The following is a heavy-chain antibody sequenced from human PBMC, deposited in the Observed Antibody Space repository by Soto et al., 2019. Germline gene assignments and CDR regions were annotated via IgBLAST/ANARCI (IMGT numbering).Heavy chain of an antibody. CDR2: IYYSGST. Sequence: PSETLSLTCTVSGGSISSGGYYWSWIRQHPGKGLEWIGYIYYSGSTYYNPSLKSRVTISVDTSKNQFSLKLSSVTAADTAVYYCARAPIAASINLNYYYYGMDVWGQGTTVTVSS. CDR1: GGSISSGGYY. D-gene: IGHD6-13*01. J-gene: IGHJ6*02. CDR3: ARAPIAASINLNYYYYGMDV. V-gene: IGHV4-31*02.